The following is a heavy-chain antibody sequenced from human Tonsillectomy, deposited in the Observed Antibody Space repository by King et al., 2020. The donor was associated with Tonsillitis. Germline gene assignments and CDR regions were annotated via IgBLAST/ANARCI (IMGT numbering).Heavy chain of an antibody. Sequence: QLVQSGAEVKKPGESLKISCKGSGDTFSNYWIGWVRQMPGKGLEWMGIIYPGDSDTRYSPSFQGQVTISADKSISTAYLQWSSLKASDTAMYYCARLYRTQQWLGDYWGQGTLVTVSS. V-gene: IGHV5-51*01. CDR2: IYPGDSDT. J-gene: IGHJ4*02. D-gene: IGHD6-19*01. CDR3: ARLYRTQQWLGDY. CDR1: GDTFSNYW.